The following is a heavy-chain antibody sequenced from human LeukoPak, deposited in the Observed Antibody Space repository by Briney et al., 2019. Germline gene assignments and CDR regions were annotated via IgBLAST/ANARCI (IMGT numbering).Heavy chain of an antibody. Sequence: GGSLRLSCAASGFTFSSYWMGWGRQGPGKGLEWGANIKQDGSEKYYVDSVNGRFTISRDNAKNSLYLQMNSLRAEDTAVYYCAKDGGRGAWFVAATIRNWGQGTLVTVSS. V-gene: IGHV3-7*01. CDR3: AKDGGRGAWFVAATIRN. D-gene: IGHD2-15*01. CDR1: GFTFSSYW. CDR2: IKQDGSEK. J-gene: IGHJ4*02.